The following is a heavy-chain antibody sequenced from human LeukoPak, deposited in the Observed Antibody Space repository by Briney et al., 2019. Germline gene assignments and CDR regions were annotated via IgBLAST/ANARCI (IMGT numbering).Heavy chain of an antibody. CDR2: IYYSGNT. D-gene: IGHD3-16*01. Sequence: PSETLSLTCAVSGGSISSNSYFWGWIRQPPGKGLEWIGSIYYSGNTYYNPSLKSRVTISVDTSKNQFSLKLSSVTAADTAVYYCARGGEDEFDYWGQGTLVTVSS. J-gene: IGHJ4*02. CDR1: GGSISSNSYF. V-gene: IGHV4-39*01. CDR3: ARGGEDEFDY.